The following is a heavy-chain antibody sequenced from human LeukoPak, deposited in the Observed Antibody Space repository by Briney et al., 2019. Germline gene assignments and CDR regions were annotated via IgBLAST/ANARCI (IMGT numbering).Heavy chain of an antibody. D-gene: IGHD4-17*01. CDR3: ARAYRTRVPLEAATPGG. J-gene: IGHJ4*02. CDR1: GFTFSSYT. V-gene: IGHV3-21*01. CDR2: ISSTSSYI. Sequence: GGSLRLSCAASGFTFSSYTMNWVRQAPGKGLEWVSSISSTSSYIYYADSVKGRFTISRDNSKNMLYLQMNSLRAEDTAVYYCARAYRTRVPLEAATPGGWGQGTLVTVSS.